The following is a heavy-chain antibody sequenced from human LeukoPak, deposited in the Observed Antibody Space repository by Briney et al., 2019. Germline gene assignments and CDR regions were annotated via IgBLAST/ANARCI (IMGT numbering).Heavy chain of an antibody. CDR2: ISSSGSTI. V-gene: IGHV3-48*03. CDR3: ARGGTLEYFQY. J-gene: IGHJ1*01. CDR1: GFTFSSYE. Sequence: PGGSLRLSCAASGFTFSSYEMNWVRQAPGKGLEWVSYISSSGSTIYYADSVKGRFTISRDNAKNSLYLQMNSLRAEDTAVYYCARGGTLEYFQYWGQGTLVSVSS.